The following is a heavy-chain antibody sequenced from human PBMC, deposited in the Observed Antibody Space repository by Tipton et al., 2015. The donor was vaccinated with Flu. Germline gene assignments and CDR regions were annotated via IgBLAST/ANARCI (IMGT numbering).Heavy chain of an antibody. J-gene: IGHJ5*02. CDR1: DYSISSGYY. Sequence: GLVKPSETLSLICAVSDYSISSGYYWGWIRQPPGKGLEWIGCISHSGRTYYNPSLKSRVTISVDTAKNQFSQRLSSVTAADTAVYFCARRTFSNYVSEPKNWFDVWGQGTLVTVSS. CDR3: ARRTFSNYVSEPKNWFDV. CDR2: ISHSGRT. D-gene: IGHD4-11*01. V-gene: IGHV4-38-2*01.